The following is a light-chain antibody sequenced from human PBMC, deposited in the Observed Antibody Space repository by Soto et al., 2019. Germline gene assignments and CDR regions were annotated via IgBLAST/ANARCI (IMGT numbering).Light chain of an antibody. V-gene: IGKV1-5*01. Sequence: DIQMTQSPSTLSASVGDRVTITCRASQTIHSFLAWYQQKAGKAPKLLIYDASNLESGVPSRFSGSVSGTEFTLTVSILQPDDFATFYCQQVHSFPWTFGQGNKVEI. CDR2: DAS. CDR1: QTIHSF. J-gene: IGKJ1*01. CDR3: QQVHSFPWT.